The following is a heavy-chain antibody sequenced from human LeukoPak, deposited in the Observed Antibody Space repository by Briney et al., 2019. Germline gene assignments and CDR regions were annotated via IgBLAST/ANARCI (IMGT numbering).Heavy chain of an antibody. J-gene: IGHJ4*02. CDR1: GFTFSSYA. CDR3: AGSTYYYGSGSYLFDY. D-gene: IGHD3-10*01. V-gene: IGHV3-64*01. Sequence: GGSLRLSCAASGFTFSSYAMHWVRQAPGKGLEYVSAISSNGGSTYYANSVKGRFTISRDNAKNSLYPQMNSLRAEDTAVYYCAGSTYYYGSGSYLFDYWGQGTLVTVSS. CDR2: ISSNGGST.